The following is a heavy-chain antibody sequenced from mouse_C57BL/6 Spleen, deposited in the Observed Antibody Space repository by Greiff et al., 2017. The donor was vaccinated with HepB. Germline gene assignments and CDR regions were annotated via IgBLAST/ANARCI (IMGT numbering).Heavy chain of an antibody. CDR2: ISSGSSTI. CDR3: ARGGDFAY. J-gene: IGHJ3*01. V-gene: IGHV5-17*01. Sequence: EVKLVESGGGLVKPGGSLKLSCAASGFTFSDYGMHWVRQAPEKGLEWVAYISSGSSTIYYADTVKGRFTISRDNAKNTLFLQMTSLRSEDTAMYYCARGGDFAYWGQGTLVTVSA. CDR1: GFTFSDYG.